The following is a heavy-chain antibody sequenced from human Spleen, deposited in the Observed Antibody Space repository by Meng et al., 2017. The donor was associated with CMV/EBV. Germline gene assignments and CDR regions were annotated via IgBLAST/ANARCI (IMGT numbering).Heavy chain of an antibody. CDR1: GYTFINCG. CDR2: ISAYNGDR. Sequence: KASGYTFINCGISWVRQVPGEGLEWMGWISAYNGDRESAQSFQGRFTMTTDTSSRTVYMELRSLTSDDTAVYYCARASGVIAAAVLEHWGQGTLVTVSS. V-gene: IGHV1-18*01. J-gene: IGHJ1*01. D-gene: IGHD6-25*01. CDR3: ARASGVIAAAVLEH.